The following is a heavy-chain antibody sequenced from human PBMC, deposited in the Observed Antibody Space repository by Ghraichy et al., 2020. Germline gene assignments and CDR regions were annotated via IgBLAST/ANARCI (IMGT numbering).Heavy chain of an antibody. CDR1: GYIFVSYG. Sequence: APVKVSCKSSGYIFVSYGISWLRQAPGQGLEWMGWVNPYKGDTYYVEKFKGRVTMTTDRSTSTAYMELRNLRSDDTAVYYCARSDILDVWGKGTKITVSS. CDR2: VNPYKGDT. J-gene: IGHJ6*04. CDR3: ARSDILDV. V-gene: IGHV1-18*01.